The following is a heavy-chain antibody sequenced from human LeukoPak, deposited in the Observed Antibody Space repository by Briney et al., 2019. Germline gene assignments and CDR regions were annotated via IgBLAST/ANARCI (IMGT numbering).Heavy chain of an antibody. D-gene: IGHD3-22*01. CDR1: GDSISSGDYY. J-gene: IGHJ5*02. Sequence: SETLSLTCTVSGDSISSGDYYWVWIRQPPGKGLEWVGTIYDSGSTYYNPSLKSRVTISVDTSKNQFSLKFNSVTAADAAYYCCVRVGIVLVTGSNWVDPWGQGTLVTVSS. V-gene: IGHV4-39*07. CDR3: VRVGIVLVTGSNWVDP. CDR2: IYDSGST.